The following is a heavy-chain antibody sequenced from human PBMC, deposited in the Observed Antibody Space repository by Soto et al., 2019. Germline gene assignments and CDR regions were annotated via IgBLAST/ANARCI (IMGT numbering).Heavy chain of an antibody. V-gene: IGHV4-59*01. CDR2: IYYIGST. CDR3: ARGLRRQLLNWFDP. D-gene: IGHD2-2*01. CDR1: VGSISSYY. Sequence: SETLSLTCTVSVGSISSYYWSWLRQPPGKGLEWIGYIYYIGSTNYNPSLKIRVTISVDTSKNQFSLKLSSVTAADTAVYYCARGLRRQLLNWFDPWGQGTLVTVSS. J-gene: IGHJ5*02.